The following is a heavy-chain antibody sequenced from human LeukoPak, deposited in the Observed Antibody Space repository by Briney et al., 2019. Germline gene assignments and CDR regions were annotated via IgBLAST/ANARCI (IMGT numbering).Heavy chain of an antibody. CDR1: GGSIRSGGYY. Sequence: PSETLSLTCIVSGGSIRSGGYYWSWIRQHPGKGLEWIGYTYYSGSTEYNPSLKSRVIISIDTPKNQFSLKLDSVTAADTAVYYCARGSRTQLWLRYDYWGQGALVTVSS. CDR2: TYYSGST. CDR3: ARGSRTQLWLRYDY. V-gene: IGHV4-31*03. D-gene: IGHD5-18*01. J-gene: IGHJ4*02.